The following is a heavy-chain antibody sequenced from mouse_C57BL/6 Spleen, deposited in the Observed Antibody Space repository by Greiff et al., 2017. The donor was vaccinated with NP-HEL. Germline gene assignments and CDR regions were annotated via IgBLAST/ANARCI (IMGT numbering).Heavy chain of an antibody. D-gene: IGHD2-4*01. CDR2: IYPGSGST. V-gene: IGHV1-55*01. J-gene: IGHJ3*01. CDR1: GYTFTSYW. Sequence: VQLQQPGAELVKPGASVKMSCKASGYTFTSYWITWVKQRPGQGLEWIGDIYPGSGSTNYNEKFKSKATLTVDTSSSTAYMQLSSLTSEDSAVYYCARFYYDYGGFAYWGQGTLVTVSA. CDR3: ARFYYDYGGFAY.